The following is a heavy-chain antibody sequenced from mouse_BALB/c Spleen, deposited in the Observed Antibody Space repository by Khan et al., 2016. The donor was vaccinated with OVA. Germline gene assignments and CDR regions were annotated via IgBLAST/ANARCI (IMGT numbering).Heavy chain of an antibody. Sequence: EVQLQESGPGLVKPSQSLSLTCSVTGYSITSGYNWNWIRQFPGNKLEWMGYISYDGSNNYNPSLKNRISITRDTSKNQFFLKLNSVTTEDTATYYCARDYFDNGYFDYWSQGTTLTVSS. CDR3: ARDYFDNGYFDY. D-gene: IGHD1-1*01. CDR1: GYSITSGYN. J-gene: IGHJ2*01. CDR2: ISYDGSN. V-gene: IGHV3-6*02.